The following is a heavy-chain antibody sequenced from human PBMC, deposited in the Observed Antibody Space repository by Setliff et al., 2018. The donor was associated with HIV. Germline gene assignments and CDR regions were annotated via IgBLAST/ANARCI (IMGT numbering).Heavy chain of an antibody. CDR2: ISYSGST. D-gene: IGHD4-17*01. CDR1: GGSFSNYY. CDR3: ARGVGDYGDYDAFDI. Sequence: SETLSLTCAVYGGSFSNYYWSWIRQPPGKGFEWIGYISYSGSTNYNPSLKSRVTISVDTSKNQFSLWLSSVTAADTAVFYCARGVGDYGDYDAFDIWGQGTMVT. V-gene: IGHV4-59*01. J-gene: IGHJ3*02.